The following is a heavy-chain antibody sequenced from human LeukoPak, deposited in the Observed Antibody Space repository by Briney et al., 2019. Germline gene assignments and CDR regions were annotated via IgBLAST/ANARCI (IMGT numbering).Heavy chain of an antibody. CDR3: ARALSSSWYKNWFDP. D-gene: IGHD6-13*01. CDR2: INHSGST. CDR1: GGSFSGYY. V-gene: IGHV4-34*01. J-gene: IGHJ5*02. Sequence: SETLSLTCAVYGGSFSGYYWSWIRQPPGKGLEWTGEINHSGSTNYNPSLKSRVTISVDTSKNQFSLKLSSVTAADTAVYYCARALSSSWYKNWFDPWGQGTLVAVSS.